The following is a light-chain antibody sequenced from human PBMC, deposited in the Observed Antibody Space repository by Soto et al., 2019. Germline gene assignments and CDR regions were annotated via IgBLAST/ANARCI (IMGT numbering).Light chain of an antibody. V-gene: IGLV2-14*01. CDR2: GVN. Sequence: QSALTQPASVSGSPGQSITVSCTGTYSDIGAYDSVSWYQYHPGRAPKLLIYGVNRRPSGISYRFSASKSGITASLTISGLQAEDEADYYCTSYTTDTTYVFGTGTKLTVL. CDR3: TSYTTDTTYV. CDR1: YSDIGAYDS. J-gene: IGLJ1*01.